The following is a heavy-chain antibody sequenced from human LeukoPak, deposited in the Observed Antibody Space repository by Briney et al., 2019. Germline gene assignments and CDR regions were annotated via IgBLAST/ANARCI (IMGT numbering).Heavy chain of an antibody. CDR1: GYRFTNYW. CDR3: ATLHYYYDSHGPFDY. J-gene: IGHJ4*02. V-gene: IGHV5-51*01. CDR2: NYPGGSDT. D-gene: IGHD3-22*01. Sequence: GESLKISCKGSGYRFTNYWIGWVRQMPGKGLEWMGINYPGGSDTRYSPSFQGQVTILVDKSINTAYLQWSSLMATDTAMYYCATLHYYYDSHGPFDYWGQGTLVTVSS.